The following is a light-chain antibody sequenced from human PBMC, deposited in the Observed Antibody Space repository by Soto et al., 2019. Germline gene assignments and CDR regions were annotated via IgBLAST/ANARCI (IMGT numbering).Light chain of an antibody. Sequence: DIQMTQSPSTLSASVGDRVTITCRSSQSISSWLAWYQQKPGKAPKLLIYKASSLESGVPSRFSGSGSGTEFTLAISSLQPDDLATYYCQQYNGYSWTCGQGTKVQLQ. V-gene: IGKV1-5*03. CDR2: KAS. CDR3: QQYNGYSWT. J-gene: IGKJ1*01. CDR1: QSISSW.